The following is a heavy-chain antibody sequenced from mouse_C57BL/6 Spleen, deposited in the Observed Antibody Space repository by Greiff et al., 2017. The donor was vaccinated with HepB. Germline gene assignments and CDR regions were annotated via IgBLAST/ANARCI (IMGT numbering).Heavy chain of an antibody. CDR2: IHPNSGST. CDR3: ARRYGSSYFFDY. D-gene: IGHD1-1*01. V-gene: IGHV1-64*01. CDR1: GYTFTSYW. Sequence: QVQLKQPGAELVKPGASVKLSCKASGYTFTSYWMHWVKQRPGQGLEWIGMIHPNSGSTNYNEKFKSKATLTVDKSSSTAYMQLSSLTSEDSGVYYCARRYGSSYFFDYWGQGTTLTVSS. J-gene: IGHJ2*01.